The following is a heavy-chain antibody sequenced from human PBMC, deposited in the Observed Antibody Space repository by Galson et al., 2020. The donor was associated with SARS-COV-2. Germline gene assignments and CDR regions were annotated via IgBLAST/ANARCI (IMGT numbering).Heavy chain of an antibody. J-gene: IGHJ4*02. CDR1: SGSVSSTSFY. V-gene: IGHV4-61*02. D-gene: IGHD3-10*01. CDR2: VFATGRT. CDR3: ARGYYYGSGLPEDN. Sequence: SETLSLTCTVSSGSVSSTSFYWTWIRQPAGKGLEWIGRVFATGRTDSNPSLRGRLTMSVDTSNNQFSLTLQSVTAADTAVYYCARGYYYGSGLPEDNWGQGILVTVSS.